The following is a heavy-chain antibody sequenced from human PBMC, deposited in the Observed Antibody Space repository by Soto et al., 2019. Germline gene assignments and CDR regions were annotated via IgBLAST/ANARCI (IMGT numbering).Heavy chain of an antibody. D-gene: IGHD3-22*01. CDR3: ARHGGSIAMMGGPGY. Sequence: SETLSLTCSVSGGSISSGGYYWSWIRQHPGKGLEWIGYIYYSGSTYYNPSLKSRVPISVDTSKNQFSLKLSSVTAADTAVYYCARHGGSIAMMGGPGYRGQGSLATVST. CDR1: GGSISSGGYY. CDR2: IYYSGST. J-gene: IGHJ4*02. V-gene: IGHV4-31*03.